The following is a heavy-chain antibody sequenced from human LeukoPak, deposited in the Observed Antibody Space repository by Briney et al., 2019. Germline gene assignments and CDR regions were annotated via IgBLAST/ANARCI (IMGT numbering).Heavy chain of an antibody. V-gene: IGHV4-59*01. CDR3: ARNYDSSGYYIVDWYFDL. CDR1: GGSISSYY. J-gene: IGHJ2*01. D-gene: IGHD3-22*01. Sequence: PSETLSLTCTVSGGSISSYYWSWIRQPPGKGLEWIGDIYYSGSTNYNPSLKSRVTISVDTSKNQFSLKLSSVTAADTAVYYCARNYDSSGYYIVDWYFDLWGRGTLVTVSS. CDR2: IYYSGST.